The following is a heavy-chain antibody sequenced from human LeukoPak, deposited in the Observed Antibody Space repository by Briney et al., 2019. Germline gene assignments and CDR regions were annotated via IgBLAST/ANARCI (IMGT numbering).Heavy chain of an antibody. CDR3: ARHGTISSESYFDY. D-gene: IGHD1-14*01. Sequence: SETLSLTCTVSGSSISSYYWSWIRQSPGKGLEWIGYIHNSGRTNYNPSLKSRVTGFVDTSKNQVSLRLSSVTAADTAVYYCARHGTISSESYFDYWGQGALVTVSS. J-gene: IGHJ4*02. CDR1: GSSISSYY. V-gene: IGHV4-59*08. CDR2: IHNSGRT.